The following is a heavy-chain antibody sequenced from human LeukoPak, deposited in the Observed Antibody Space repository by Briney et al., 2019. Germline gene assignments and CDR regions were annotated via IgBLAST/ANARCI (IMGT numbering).Heavy chain of an antibody. CDR2: IYTSGST. V-gene: IGHV4-61*02. D-gene: IGHD6-13*01. Sequence: PSQTPSLTCTVSGGSISSGSYYWSWIRQPAGKGLEWIGRIYTSGSTNYNPSLKSRVTISVDTSKNQFSLKLSSVTAADTAVYYCARDPVAAVAASYWGQGTLVTVSS. CDR3: ARDPVAAVAASY. J-gene: IGHJ4*02. CDR1: GGSISSGSYY.